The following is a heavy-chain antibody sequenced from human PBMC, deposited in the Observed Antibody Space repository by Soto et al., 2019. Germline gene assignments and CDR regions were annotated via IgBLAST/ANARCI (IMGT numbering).Heavy chain of an antibody. V-gene: IGHV4-38-2*01. D-gene: IGHD2-21*02. CDR1: GYSISSGYY. CDR3: ARASGGNSGWGHWSDP. J-gene: IGHJ5*02. CDR2: ISHSGTT. Sequence: PSETLSLTCAVSGYSISSGYYWGWIRQPPGRGPEWIGSISHSGTTYYNPSLRSRVTISIDTSNNQFSLKLSSVTAADTAVYYCARASGGNSGWGHWSDPWGQGTLVTVSS.